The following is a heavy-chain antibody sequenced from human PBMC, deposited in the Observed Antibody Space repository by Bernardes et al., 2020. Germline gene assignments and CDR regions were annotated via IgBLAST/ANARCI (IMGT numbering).Heavy chain of an antibody. V-gene: IGHV4-34*01. CDR2: INHSGST. CDR1: GGSFSGYY. J-gene: IGHJ4*02. Sequence: SETLSLTCAVYGGSFSGYYWSWIRQPPGKGLEWIGEINHSGSTNYNPSLKSRVTISVDTSKNQFSLKLSSVTAADTAVYYCARGGGAAAGKEEFDYWGQGTLVTVSS. D-gene: IGHD6-13*01. CDR3: ARGGGAAAGKEEFDY.